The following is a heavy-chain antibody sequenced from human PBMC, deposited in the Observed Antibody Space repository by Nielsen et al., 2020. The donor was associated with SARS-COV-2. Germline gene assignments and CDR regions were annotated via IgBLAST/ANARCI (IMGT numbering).Heavy chain of an antibody. V-gene: IGHV3-9*01. CDR1: GFTFDDYA. D-gene: IGHD3-10*01. CDR2: ISWNSGSI. Sequence: SLKISCAASGFTFDDYAMHWVRQAPGKGLEWVSGISWNSGSIGYADSVKGRFTISRDNAKNSLYLQMNSLRAEDTALYYCAKSSEAGYYGMDVWGQGTTVTVSS. CDR3: AKSSEAGYYGMDV. J-gene: IGHJ6*02.